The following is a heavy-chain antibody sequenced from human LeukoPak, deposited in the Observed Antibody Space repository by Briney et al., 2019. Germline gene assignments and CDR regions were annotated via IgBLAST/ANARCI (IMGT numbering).Heavy chain of an antibody. CDR1: GFTFSSYA. CDR3: ALTTGAFDI. J-gene: IGHJ3*02. D-gene: IGHD1-1*01. CDR2: ISWNSGSI. Sequence: GGSLRLSCAASGFTFSSYAMHWVRQAPGKGLEWVSGISWNSGSIGYADSVKGRFTISRDNAKNSLYLQMNSLRAEDMALYYCALTTGAFDIWGQGTMVTVSS. V-gene: IGHV3-9*03.